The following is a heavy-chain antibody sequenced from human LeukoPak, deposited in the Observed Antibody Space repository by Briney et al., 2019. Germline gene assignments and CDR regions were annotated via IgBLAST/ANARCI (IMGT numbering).Heavy chain of an antibody. Sequence: GGSLRLSCAASGFTVSSNYMSWVRQAPGKGLEWISVIYSGGSTYYGDSVKGRLTISRDSSKNTLYLQMNSLRAEDTAAYYCARHYYGSGNFYMDVWGKGTTVIVSS. V-gene: IGHV3-53*01. CDR1: GFTVSSNY. D-gene: IGHD3-10*01. CDR2: IYSGGST. J-gene: IGHJ6*03. CDR3: ARHYYGSGNFYMDV.